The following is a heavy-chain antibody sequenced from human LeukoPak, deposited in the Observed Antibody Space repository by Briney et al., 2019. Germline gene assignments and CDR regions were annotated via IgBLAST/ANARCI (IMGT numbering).Heavy chain of an antibody. J-gene: IGHJ5*02. CDR1: GGSFSGYY. CDR2: INHSGST. CDR3: AREAAAKFDP. V-gene: IGHV4-34*01. Sequence: KPSETLSLACAVYGGSFSGYYWSWIRQPPGKGLEWIGEINHSGSTNYNPSLKSRVTISVDTSKNQFSLKLSSVTAADTAVYYCAREAAAKFDPWGQGTLVTVSS. D-gene: IGHD6-13*01.